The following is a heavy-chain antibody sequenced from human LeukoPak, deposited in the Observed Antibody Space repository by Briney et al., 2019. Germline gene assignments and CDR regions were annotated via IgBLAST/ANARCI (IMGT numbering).Heavy chain of an antibody. CDR1: GYTFTGYY. CDR2: INPNSGGT. J-gene: IGHJ5*02. V-gene: IGHV1-2*02. D-gene: IGHD6-13*01. CDR3: ARDLGWEQQLVQNWFDP. Sequence: ASVKVSCKASGYTFTGYYMHWVRPAPGQGLEWMGWINPNSGGTNYAQKFQGRVTMTRDTSISTAYMELSRLRSEDTAVYYCARDLGWEQQLVQNWFDPWGQGTLVTVSS.